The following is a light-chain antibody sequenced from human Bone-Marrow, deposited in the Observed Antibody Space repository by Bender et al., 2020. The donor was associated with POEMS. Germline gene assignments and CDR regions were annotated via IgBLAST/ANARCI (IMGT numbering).Light chain of an antibody. J-gene: IGLJ3*02. CDR1: SNDVGTYKF. CDR2: EVT. Sequence: QSALTQPASVSGSPGQSLTISCTGTSNDVGTYKFVSWYQQRPGEAPKLIIYEVTDRPSGVSDRFSGSKSGNTASLTISGLRAGDEADYYCSSYTSSTTVVFGGGTKVTVL. V-gene: IGLV2-14*01. CDR3: SSYTSSTTVV.